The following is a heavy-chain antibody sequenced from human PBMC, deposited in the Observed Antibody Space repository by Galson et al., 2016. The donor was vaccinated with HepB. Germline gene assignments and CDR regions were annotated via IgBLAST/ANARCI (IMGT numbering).Heavy chain of an antibody. CDR2: IRSKGYGGTA. J-gene: IGHJ6*02. CDR3: TRGWEYHLLPRGMDV. Sequence: SLRLSCAASGFTFGDYAMSWFRQAPGKGLEWVGFIRSKGYGGTAEYAASVKGRFTISRDDSKTIAYLQMNSLKTEDTAVYYCTRGWEYHLLPRGMDVWGQGTTVTVSS. D-gene: IGHD2-2*01. V-gene: IGHV3-49*03. CDR1: GFTFGDYA.